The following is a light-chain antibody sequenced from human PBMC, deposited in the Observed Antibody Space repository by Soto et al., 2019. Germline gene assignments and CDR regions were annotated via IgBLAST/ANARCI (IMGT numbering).Light chain of an antibody. CDR3: QQYNSYWT. Sequence: EIQITQSPSTLSASVGEGVTISCRSSQSISSWLAWYQQKPGKAPKLLIYKASSLESGVPSRFSGSGSGTEFTLTISSLQPDDFATYYCQQYNSYWTFGQGTKVDIK. CDR2: KAS. V-gene: IGKV1-5*03. J-gene: IGKJ1*01. CDR1: QSISSW.